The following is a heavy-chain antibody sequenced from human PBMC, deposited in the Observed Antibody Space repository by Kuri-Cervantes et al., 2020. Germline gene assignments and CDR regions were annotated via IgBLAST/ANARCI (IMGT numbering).Heavy chain of an antibody. CDR2: IWYDGSNE. CDR1: GFTFSSYG. CDR3: ARDRGRLAFDI. V-gene: IGHV3-33*01. D-gene: IGHD3-10*01. J-gene: IGHJ3*02. Sequence: GESLKISCAASGFTFSSYGMHWVRQAPGKGLEWVAVIWYDGSNEYYADSVKGRFTISRDNSKNTLYLQMNSLRAEDTAVYYCARDRGRLAFDIWGQGTMVTVSS.